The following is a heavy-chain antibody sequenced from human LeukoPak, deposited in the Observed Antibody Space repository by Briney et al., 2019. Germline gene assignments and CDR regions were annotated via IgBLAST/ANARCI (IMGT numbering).Heavy chain of an antibody. J-gene: IGHJ4*02. CDR2: IYYSGST. CDR1: DGSISSSSYY. V-gene: IGHV4-39*07. D-gene: IGHD7-27*01. Sequence: PSETLSLTCTVSDGSISSSSYYWGWIRQPPGKGLEWIGTIYYSGSTYYNPSLKSRVTISVDTSKNQFSLKLSSVTAADTAVYYCARFSPRAMGNYLDFWGQGTLVTVSS. CDR3: ARFSPRAMGNYLDF.